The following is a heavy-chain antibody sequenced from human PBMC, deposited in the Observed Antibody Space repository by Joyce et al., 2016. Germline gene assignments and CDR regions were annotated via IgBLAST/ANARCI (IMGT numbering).Heavy chain of an antibody. D-gene: IGHD4-17*01. V-gene: IGHV3-21*01. CDR3: ARVMYDNGDTDYYYYYGMDV. CDR2: ISSTGSHI. J-gene: IGHJ6*02. Sequence: EVQLVESGGGLVKPGGSLRLSCAASGFTFISYTMNWVRQGQGKRLEWVSSISSTGSHIYYEDSVRGRFTISRDNAKNSLYLQMNSLGAEDTAVYYCARVMYDNGDTDYYYYYGMDVWGQGTTVTVSS. CDR1: GFTFISYT.